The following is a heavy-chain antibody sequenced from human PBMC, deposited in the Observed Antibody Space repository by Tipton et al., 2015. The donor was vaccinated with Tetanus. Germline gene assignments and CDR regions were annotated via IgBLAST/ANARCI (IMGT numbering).Heavy chain of an antibody. CDR1: GGSFSGYY. CDR2: INHSGST. D-gene: IGHD6-13*01. V-gene: IGHV4-34*01. J-gene: IGHJ4*02. Sequence: TLSLTCAVYGGSFSGYYWSWIRQPPGKGLEWIGEINHSGSTNYNPSLKSRVTISVDTSKNQFSLKLSSVTAADTAVYYCARPGSSSWYYFDYWGQGTLVTVSS. CDR3: ARPGSSSWYYFDY.